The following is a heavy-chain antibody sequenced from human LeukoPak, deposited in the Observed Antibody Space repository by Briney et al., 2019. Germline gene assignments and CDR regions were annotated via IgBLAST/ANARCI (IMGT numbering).Heavy chain of an antibody. CDR3: ARGRAGGPDVFDM. D-gene: IGHD6-13*01. Sequence: PGGSLRLSCAVSGSTFTSYWMHWVSQVPGKRLVWVARLRNDDGSTNYADSVKGRFTISRDSAKNTLYLQMIALRDEDTAMYYCARGRAGGPDVFDMWGHGTMVTASS. V-gene: IGHV3-74*01. CDR2: LRNDDGST. J-gene: IGHJ3*02. CDR1: GSTFTSYW.